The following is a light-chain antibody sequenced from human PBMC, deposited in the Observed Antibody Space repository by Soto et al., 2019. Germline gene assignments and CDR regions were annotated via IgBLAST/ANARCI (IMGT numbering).Light chain of an antibody. CDR2: AAS. CDR3: QQLSSYPPT. V-gene: IGKV1-9*01. CDR1: QGISSY. Sequence: DIQLTQSPSFLSASVGDRVTITCRASQGISSYLAWYQQKPGKAPKLLIYAASTLQSGVPSRFSGSGSGTEFTLTISSLQPEDFATYYCQQLSSYPPTFGGGTKEEIK. J-gene: IGKJ4*01.